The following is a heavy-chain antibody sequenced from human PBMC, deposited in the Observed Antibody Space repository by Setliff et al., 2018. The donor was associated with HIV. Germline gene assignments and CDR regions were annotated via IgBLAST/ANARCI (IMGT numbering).Heavy chain of an antibody. Sequence: SETLSLTCSVSSGSISTLYSYYWGGVRQPPGKGPEWIGHMYYRGSTFYNPSLKSRATIFVDSSTKRFSLKLTAVTAADTAMYHCARVYYFDSSGYYQRGDVFDIWGQGTVVTVSS. CDR3: ARVYYFDSSGYYQRGDVFDI. CDR2: MYYRGST. V-gene: IGHV4-39*01. CDR1: SGSISTLYSYY. D-gene: IGHD3-22*01. J-gene: IGHJ3*02.